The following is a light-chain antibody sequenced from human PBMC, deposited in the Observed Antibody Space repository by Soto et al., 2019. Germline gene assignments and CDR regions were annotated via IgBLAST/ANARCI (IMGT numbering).Light chain of an antibody. CDR1: QTIRSW. Sequence: IRRSQSPSPLSGSVGDRVTITCRASQTIRSWLAWYQQKPGKAPKLLIYKASTLKSGVPSRFSGSGSGTEFTLTISSLQPDDFATYYCQQLHDYPTTFGQGTRLEIK. V-gene: IGKV1-5*03. CDR3: QQLHDYPTT. J-gene: IGKJ5*01. CDR2: KAS.